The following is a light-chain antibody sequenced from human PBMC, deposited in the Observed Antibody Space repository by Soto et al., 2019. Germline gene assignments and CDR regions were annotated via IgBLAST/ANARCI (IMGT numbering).Light chain of an antibody. V-gene: IGKV3-15*01. CDR3: QHYNNWPPWT. J-gene: IGKJ1*01. CDR2: GAS. CDR1: QSISSN. Sequence: EIVMTQSPATLSVSPGERATLSCRASQSISSNLAWYQQKPGQAPRLLIYGASTRATGIPARFSGSGSGPEFTLTISSLQSEDFAVDYCQHYNNWPPWTFGQGTKVEIK.